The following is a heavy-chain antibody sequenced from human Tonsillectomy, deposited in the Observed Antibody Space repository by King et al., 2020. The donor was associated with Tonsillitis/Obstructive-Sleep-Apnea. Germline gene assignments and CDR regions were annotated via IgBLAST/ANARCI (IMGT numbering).Heavy chain of an antibody. CDR1: GFTFSSYS. J-gene: IGHJ5*02. CDR3: ASGESVYYDFWSGYLGA. CDR2: ISSSSSTL. D-gene: IGHD3-3*01. V-gene: IGHV3-48*02. Sequence: VQLVESGGGLVQPGGSLRLSCAASGFTFSSYSMNWVRQAPGKGLGWVSYISSSSSTLYYADSVKGRFTISRENAKNSLYLQMNSLRDEDTAVYYCASGESVYYDFWSGYLGAWGQGTLVTVSS.